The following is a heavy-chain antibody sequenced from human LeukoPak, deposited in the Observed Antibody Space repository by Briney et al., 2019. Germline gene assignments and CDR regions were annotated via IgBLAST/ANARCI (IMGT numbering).Heavy chain of an antibody. D-gene: IGHD5-12*01. CDR1: GGSISGYF. CDR3: AREPTSGREPTSGRPLDY. Sequence: PSETLSLTCTVSGGSISGYFWTWIRQPAGKGLEWIGRMYSTGSNNYNHSLKSRVTMSLDTSKNPFSLNLTSVTAADTAVYYCAREPTSGREPTSGRPLDYWGQGTLVTVSS. J-gene: IGHJ4*02. V-gene: IGHV4-4*07. CDR2: MYSTGSN.